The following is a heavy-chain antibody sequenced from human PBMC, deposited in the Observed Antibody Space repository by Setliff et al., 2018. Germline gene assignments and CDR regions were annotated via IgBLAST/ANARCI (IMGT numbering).Heavy chain of an antibody. Sequence: PSETLSLTCTVSGSSISTTDYYWGWIRQPPGKGLEWIGCVYYSGNTYYSPSLKIRVAMFVDTSKNQFSRMLYYVTAADTAIYYCARYDSSGYSENYYFDSWGQGTLVTVSS. CDR1: GSSISTTDYY. D-gene: IGHD3-22*01. V-gene: IGHV4-39*07. CDR2: VYYSGNT. CDR3: ARYDSSGYSENYYFDS. J-gene: IGHJ4*02.